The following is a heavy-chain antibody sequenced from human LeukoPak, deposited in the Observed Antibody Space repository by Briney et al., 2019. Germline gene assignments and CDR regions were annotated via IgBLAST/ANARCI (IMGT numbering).Heavy chain of an antibody. D-gene: IGHD3-10*01. Sequence: GGSLRLSCAASGFTVSSNYMSWVRQAPGRGLEWVSVIYSGGSTYYADSVKGRFTISRDNSKNTLFLQMNSLRAGDTAVYYCARGPVTMVDYWGQGTLVTASS. V-gene: IGHV3-66*01. CDR1: GFTVSSNY. CDR3: ARGPVTMVDY. CDR2: IYSGGST. J-gene: IGHJ4*02.